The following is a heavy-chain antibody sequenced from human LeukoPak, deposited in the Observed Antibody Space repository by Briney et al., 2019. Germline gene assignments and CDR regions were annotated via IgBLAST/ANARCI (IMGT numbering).Heavy chain of an antibody. J-gene: IGHJ4*02. CDR3: AKGRSGTYYLHDY. CDR1: GFTFSNYA. Sequence: GGSLRFSCAASGFTFSNYAMSWVRQAPGKGLEWVSSISGSGGDTYYADSMEGRFSISRDNSKNTLYLQITSLRAEDTAVYYCAKGRSGTYYLHDYWGQGTLVTVSS. CDR2: ISGSGGDT. D-gene: IGHD3-10*01. V-gene: IGHV3-23*01.